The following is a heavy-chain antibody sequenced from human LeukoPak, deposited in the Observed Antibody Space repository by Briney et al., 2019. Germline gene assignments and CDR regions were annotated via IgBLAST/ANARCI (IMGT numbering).Heavy chain of an antibody. CDR3: GRVSCGGNCYSLIGTFDI. J-gene: IGHJ3*02. CDR2: INPNSGGT. Sequence: GASVKVSCKASGYTFTGYYMHWVRQAPGQGLEWMGWINPNSGGTNYAQKFQGRVTMTRDTSISTAYMEMSSLRSEDTAVYYCGRVSCGGNCYSLIGTFDIWGQGTMVTVSS. D-gene: IGHD2-15*01. V-gene: IGHV1-2*02. CDR1: GYTFTGYY.